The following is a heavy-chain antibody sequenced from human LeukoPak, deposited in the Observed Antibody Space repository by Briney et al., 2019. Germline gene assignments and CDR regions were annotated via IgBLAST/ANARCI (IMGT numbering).Heavy chain of an antibody. CDR2: IYPGDFGL. V-gene: IGHV5-51*01. CDR3: GMSGDTVTLQDDLIDG. CDR1: GYSFTSYC. D-gene: IGHD5/OR15-5a*01. J-gene: IGHJ3*01. Sequence: GESLKISCKVSGYSFTSYCIGWVRQMPGKGLEWMGIIYPGDFGLTYSPSFQGQVTISVDKSINTAYLQWSSLQPSDTAMYYCGMSGDTVTLQDDLIDGCSQGTIVTAST.